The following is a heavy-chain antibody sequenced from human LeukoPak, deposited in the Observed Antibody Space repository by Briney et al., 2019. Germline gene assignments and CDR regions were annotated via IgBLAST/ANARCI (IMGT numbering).Heavy chain of an antibody. D-gene: IGHD3-10*01. CDR2: IKQDGSEK. CDR3: ARCRYGSGSYYHYGMGV. J-gene: IGHJ6*02. V-gene: IGHV3-7*01. CDR1: GFTFSSYW. Sequence: GGSLRLSCAASGFTFSSYWMSWVRQAPGKGLEWVANIKQDGSEKYYVDSVKGRFTISRDNAKNSLYLQMNSLRAEDTAVYYCARCRYGSGSYYHYGMGVWGQGTTVTVSS.